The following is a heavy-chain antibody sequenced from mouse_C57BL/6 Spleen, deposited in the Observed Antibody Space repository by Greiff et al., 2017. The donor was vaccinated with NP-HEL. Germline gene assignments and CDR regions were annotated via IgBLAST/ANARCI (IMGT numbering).Heavy chain of an antibody. CDR2: ISSGSSTI. Sequence: EVQLVESGGGLVKPGGSLKLSCAASGFTFSDYGMHWVRQAPEKGLEWVAYISSGSSTIYYADTVKGRFTISRDKAKNTLFLQMTSLRSEDTAMYYCARLGLAYWGQGTLVTVSA. J-gene: IGHJ3*01. V-gene: IGHV5-17*01. CDR3: ARLGLAY. CDR1: GFTFSDYG. D-gene: IGHD4-1*01.